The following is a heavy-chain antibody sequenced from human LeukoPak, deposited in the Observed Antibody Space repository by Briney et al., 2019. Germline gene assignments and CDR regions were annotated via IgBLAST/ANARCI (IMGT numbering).Heavy chain of an antibody. Sequence: PGGSLRLSCAASGFIFSDFYMSWVRQAAGKGLEYIAYISPSSHDIIYADSVKGRFTISRDNAKNSLYLQMNSLRAEDTAVYYCARDNWNDVFDYWGQGTLVTVSS. J-gene: IGHJ4*02. D-gene: IGHD1-20*01. CDR2: ISPSSHDI. V-gene: IGHV3-11*05. CDR3: ARDNWNDVFDY. CDR1: GFIFSDFY.